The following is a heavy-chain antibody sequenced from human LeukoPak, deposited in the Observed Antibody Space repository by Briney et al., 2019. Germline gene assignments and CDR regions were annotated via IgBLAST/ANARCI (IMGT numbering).Heavy chain of an antibody. CDR1: GFTFSSYS. V-gene: IGHV3-21*01. D-gene: IGHD6-19*01. Sequence: PGGSLRLSXAASGFTFSSYSMNWVRQSPGKGLEWVSSISSSSSYIYCADSVKGRFTISRDNAKNSLYLQMNSLRAEDTAVYYCARDLQQWLVAYDAFDIWGQGTMVTVSS. CDR3: ARDLQQWLVAYDAFDI. J-gene: IGHJ3*02. CDR2: ISSSSSYI.